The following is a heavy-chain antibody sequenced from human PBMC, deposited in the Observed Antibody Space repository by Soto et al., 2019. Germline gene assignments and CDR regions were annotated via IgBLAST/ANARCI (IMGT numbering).Heavy chain of an antibody. Sequence: EVQLVESGRGLVKPGGSLRLSCAASGFTFSSYSMNWVRQAPGKGLEWVSSISSSSSYIYYADSVKGRYTISRDNAKNSLYLQMNSLRAEDTAVYYCARKYSGYDLAYFDYWGQGTLVTVSS. CDR2: ISSSSSYI. V-gene: IGHV3-21*01. CDR1: GFTFSSYS. CDR3: ARKYSGYDLAYFDY. J-gene: IGHJ4*02. D-gene: IGHD5-12*01.